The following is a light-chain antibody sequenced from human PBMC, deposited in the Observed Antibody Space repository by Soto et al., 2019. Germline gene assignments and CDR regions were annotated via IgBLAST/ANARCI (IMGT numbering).Light chain of an antibody. Sequence: ESVLTQSPVTLSLSPGEGATLSCRASQRSSTYLAWYQQKPGQAPRLLIYDTSKRATAIPARFSGSGSGTDFTLTISSLEPEDFAVYFCQQRSNWPPFWTFRQGTRVEIK. CDR3: QQRSNWPPFWT. CDR2: DTS. CDR1: QRSSTY. J-gene: IGKJ1*01. V-gene: IGKV3-11*01.